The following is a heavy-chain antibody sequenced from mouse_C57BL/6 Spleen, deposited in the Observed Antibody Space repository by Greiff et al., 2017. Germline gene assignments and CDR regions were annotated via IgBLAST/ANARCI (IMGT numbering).Heavy chain of an antibody. CDR1: GYTFTSYG. J-gene: IGHJ4*01. V-gene: IGHV1-81*01. CDR3: ARSYDYDEGYARDY. CDR2: IYPRSGNT. Sequence: VQLQQSGAELARPGASVKLSCKASGYTFTSYGISWVKQRTGQGLEWIGEIYPRSGNTYYNEKFKGKATLTADKSSSTAYMELRSLTSEDSAVYFCARSYDYDEGYARDYWGQGTSVTVSS. D-gene: IGHD2-4*01.